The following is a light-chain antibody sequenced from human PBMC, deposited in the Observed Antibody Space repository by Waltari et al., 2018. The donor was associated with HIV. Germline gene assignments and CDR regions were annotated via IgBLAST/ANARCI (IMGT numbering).Light chain of an antibody. CDR1: QSISSN. J-gene: IGKJ2*01. CDR3: QLYNNWLYT. Sequence: EIVMTQSPAALSVSPGERATLSCRASQSISSNLAWYHQKPGQAPRLLIYGASTRATGIPARFSGSGSGTEFTLTISSLQSEDFAVYYCQLYNNWLYTCGQGTKVEIK. V-gene: IGKV3-15*01. CDR2: GAS.